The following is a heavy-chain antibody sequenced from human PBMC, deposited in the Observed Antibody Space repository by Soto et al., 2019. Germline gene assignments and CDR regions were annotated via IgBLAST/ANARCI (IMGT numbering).Heavy chain of an antibody. D-gene: IGHD4-17*01. J-gene: IGHJ4*02. CDR2: ISSSSSYI. V-gene: IGHV3-21*01. Sequence: EVQLVESGGGLVKPGGSLRLSCAASGFTFSSYSMNWVRQAPGKGLEWVSSISSSSSYIYYADSVKGRFTISGDNAKNSLYLQMSRLRAEDTAVYYCARSPSMTTVSLDYWGQGTLVTVSS. CDR3: ARSPSMTTVSLDY. CDR1: GFTFSSYS.